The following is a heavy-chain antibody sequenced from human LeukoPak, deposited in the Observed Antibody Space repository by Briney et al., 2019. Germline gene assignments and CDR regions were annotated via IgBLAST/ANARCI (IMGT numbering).Heavy chain of an antibody. CDR1: GFTFSSYA. V-gene: IGHV3-23*01. D-gene: IGHD3-3*01. CDR3: AKVVTIFGVVSQSYYMDV. J-gene: IGHJ6*03. Sequence: SGGSLRLACAASGFTFSSYAMSWVRQAPGKGLEWVASISGSGGSTSYADSVAGRCTISRDNSKNTLYLQMNSLRAEDTAVYYCAKVVTIFGVVSQSYYMDVWGKETTVTVSS. CDR2: ISGSGGST.